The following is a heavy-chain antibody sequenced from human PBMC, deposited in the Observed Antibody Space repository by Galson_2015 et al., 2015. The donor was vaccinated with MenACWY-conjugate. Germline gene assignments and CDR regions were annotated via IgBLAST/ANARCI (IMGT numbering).Heavy chain of an antibody. D-gene: IGHD3-16*01. CDR3: ARRQRIITYAVDGGVDGMDI. CDR1: GFIFNTYW. J-gene: IGHJ6*02. V-gene: IGHV3-74*01. CDR2: INPGGSST. Sequence: SLRLSCAASGFIFNTYWMHWVRQAPGKGLVWVSRINPGGSSTTYADSVKDRFTISRDNAKNTLYLQMNSLRPEDTAVFYCARRQRIITYAVDGGVDGMDIWGQGTTVIVSS.